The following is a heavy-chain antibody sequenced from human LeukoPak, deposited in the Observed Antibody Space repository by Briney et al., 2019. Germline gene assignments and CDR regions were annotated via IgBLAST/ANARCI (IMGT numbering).Heavy chain of an antibody. CDR1: GFTFSRYW. D-gene: IGHD3-10*01. CDR2: IKKDGSEK. CDR3: ARLLVYNSGGEAFDY. Sequence: QPGGSLRLSCAASGFTFSRYWMSWVRQAPGKGLEWVANIKKDGSEKYYVDSVKGRFTISRDNAKNSLYLQMNSLRAEDTAVYYCARLLVYNSGGEAFDYWGPGTLVTVSS. V-gene: IGHV3-7*01. J-gene: IGHJ4*02.